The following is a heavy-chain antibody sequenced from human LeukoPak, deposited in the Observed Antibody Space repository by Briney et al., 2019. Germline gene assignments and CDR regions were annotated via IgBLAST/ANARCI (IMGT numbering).Heavy chain of an antibody. CDR1: GYTFTSYA. J-gene: IGHJ6*02. CDR3: ARATPYDSSGYYYLYYYGMDV. V-gene: IGHV1-18*01. Sequence: ASVKVSCKASGYTFTSYAMNWVRQAPGQGLEWMGWISAYNGNTNYAQKLQGRVTMTTDTSTSTAYMELRSLRSDDTAVYYCARATPYDSSGYYYLYYYGMDVWGQGTTVTVSS. D-gene: IGHD3-22*01. CDR2: ISAYNGNT.